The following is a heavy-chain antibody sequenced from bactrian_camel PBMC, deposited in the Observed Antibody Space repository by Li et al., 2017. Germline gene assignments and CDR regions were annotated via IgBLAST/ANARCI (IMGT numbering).Heavy chain of an antibody. V-gene: IGHV3S55*01. CDR3: AAVPRWWSSLVPGTCPGSAPTVYKF. J-gene: IGHJ4*01. D-gene: IGHD7*01. CDR1: EYRGC. CDR2: VDSVGIP. Sequence: VQLVESGGGSVQAGGSLRLSCVASEYRGCTGWLRQVPGKEREGVATVDSVGIPTYADSVKGRFTLSRDKAKNTLYLQMNSLTPEDTGMYYCAAVPRWWSSLVPGTCPGSAPTVYKFWGRGTQVTVS.